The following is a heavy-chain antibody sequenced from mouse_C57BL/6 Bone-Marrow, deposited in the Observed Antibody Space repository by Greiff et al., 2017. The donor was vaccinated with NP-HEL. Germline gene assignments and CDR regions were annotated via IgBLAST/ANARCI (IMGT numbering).Heavy chain of an antibody. J-gene: IGHJ3*01. CDR1: GYTFTSYW. Sequence: VKLVESGAELVKPGASVKLSCKASGYTFTSYWMHWVKQRPGRGLEWIGRIDPNSGGTKYNEKFKSKATLTVDKPSSTAYMQLSSLTSEDSAVYYCARSRGYDYDGWFAYWGQGTLVTVSA. V-gene: IGHV1-72*01. CDR3: ARSRGYDYDGWFAY. CDR2: IDPNSGGT. D-gene: IGHD2-4*01.